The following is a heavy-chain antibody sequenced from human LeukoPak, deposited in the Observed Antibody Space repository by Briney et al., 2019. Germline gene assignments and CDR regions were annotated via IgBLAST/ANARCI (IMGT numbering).Heavy chain of an antibody. V-gene: IGHV3-21*01. J-gene: IGHJ4*02. D-gene: IGHD5-18*01. Sequence: PGGSLRLSCAASGFTFSSYSMNWVRQAPGKGLEWVSSISRSSSYIYYADSVKGRFTISRDNAKKSLYLQMSSLRAEDTAMYYCARDRGYSYGFPPPFDYWGQGTLVTVSS. CDR1: GFTFSSYS. CDR2: ISRSSSYI. CDR3: ARDRGYSYGFPPPFDY.